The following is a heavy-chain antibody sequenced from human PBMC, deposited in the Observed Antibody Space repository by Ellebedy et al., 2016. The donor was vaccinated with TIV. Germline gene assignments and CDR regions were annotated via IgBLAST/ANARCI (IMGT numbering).Heavy chain of an antibody. CDR1: GFTINSYS. CDR2: ITSVGDLI. J-gene: IGHJ4*02. Sequence: GGSLRLSCAASGFTINSYSMNWVRQAPGKGLEWVSSITSVGDLIYYGDSVKGRFTVSRDNAENSLHLQMDSLRAEDTAVYYCARANNFDYWGQGTLLTVSS. CDR3: ARANNFDY. V-gene: IGHV3-21*04.